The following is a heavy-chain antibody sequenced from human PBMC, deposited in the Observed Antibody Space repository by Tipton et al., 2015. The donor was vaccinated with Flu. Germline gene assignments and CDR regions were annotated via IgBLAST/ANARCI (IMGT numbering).Heavy chain of an antibody. J-gene: IGHJ2*01. CDR2: IYPGDSDT. Sequence: QSGAEVKKPGESLKISCKGSGYTLTNYWIGWVRQMPGKGLEWMGIIYPGDSDTRYSPSFQGQVTISADKSISTAYLQWNSLKASNTAMYYCARGQWLKWFDLWGRGTLVTVSS. CDR1: GYTLTNYW. D-gene: IGHD6-19*01. V-gene: IGHV5-51*03. CDR3: ARGQWLKWFDL.